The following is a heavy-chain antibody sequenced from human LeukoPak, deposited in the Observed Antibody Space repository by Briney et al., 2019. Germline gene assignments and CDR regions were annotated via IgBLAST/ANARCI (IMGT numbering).Heavy chain of an antibody. CDR3: AKTRPLDSSSWSHGDY. D-gene: IGHD6-13*01. Sequence: AGGSLRLSCAASGFTFSSYGMHWVRQAPGERLEWVAVIWDDGNNKRYANSVNGRFTISRDNSENTLYLQMHSLRAEDTAVYYCAKTRPLDSSSWSHGDYWGQGTLVTVSS. J-gene: IGHJ4*02. CDR2: IWDDGNNK. V-gene: IGHV3-33*06. CDR1: GFTFSSYG.